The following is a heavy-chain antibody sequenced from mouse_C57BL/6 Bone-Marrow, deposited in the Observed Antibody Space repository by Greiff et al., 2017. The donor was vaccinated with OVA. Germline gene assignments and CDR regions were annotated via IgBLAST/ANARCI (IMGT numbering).Heavy chain of an antibody. V-gene: IGHV14-2*01. J-gene: IGHJ4*01. Sequence: DVKLQESGAELVKPGASVKLSCTASGFNIKDYYMHWVKQRTEQGLEWIGRIDPEDGETKYAPKFQGKATITADTSSNTAYLQLSSLTSEDTAVDYCARADYGNYLYAMDYWGQGTSVTVSS. CDR2: IDPEDGET. CDR3: ARADYGNYLYAMDY. D-gene: IGHD2-1*01. CDR1: GFNIKDYY.